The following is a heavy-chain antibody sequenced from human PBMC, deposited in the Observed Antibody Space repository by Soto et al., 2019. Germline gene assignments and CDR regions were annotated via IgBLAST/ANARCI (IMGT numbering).Heavy chain of an antibody. CDR1: GFTFSNYW. CDR2: IKEDGSER. J-gene: IGHJ5*02. V-gene: IGHV3-7*01. D-gene: IGHD2-21*01. CDR3: ASARHIGP. Sequence: GGSLRLSCAASGFTFSNYWMSWVRQAPGKGLEWVANIKEDGSERNYVDSVKGRFTISRDNAENSLYLQMNSLRAEDTAVYYCASARHIGPWGQGTLVTVS.